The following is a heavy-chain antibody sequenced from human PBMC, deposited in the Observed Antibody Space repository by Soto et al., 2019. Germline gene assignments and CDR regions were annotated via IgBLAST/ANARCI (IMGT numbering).Heavy chain of an antibody. V-gene: IGHV4-59*01. Sequence: SETLSLTCTVSGGSISSYYWSWIRQPPGKGLEWIGYIYYSGSTNYNPSLKSRVTISVDTSKNQFSLKLSSVTAADTAVYYCAREYSTTGTTGDYYYYYMDVWGKGTTVTVSS. D-gene: IGHD1-1*01. CDR1: GGSISSYY. CDR2: IYYSGST. J-gene: IGHJ6*03. CDR3: AREYSTTGTTGDYYYYYMDV.